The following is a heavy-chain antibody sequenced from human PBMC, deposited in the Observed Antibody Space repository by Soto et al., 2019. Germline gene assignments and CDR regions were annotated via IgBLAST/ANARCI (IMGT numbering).Heavy chain of an antibody. CDR1: GGTFNSVS. CDR2: IIPMSGRP. Sequence: QVQLVQSGAEVKTPGSSVRVSCKASGGTFNSVSIDWVRQAPGQGFEWMGGIIPMSGRPNYAQRFQGRVTFSADKSTNTVYMEVNSLTYEDTAVYYCTRRGHQSANWFDTVVQGILVTVPS. CDR3: TRRGHQSANWFDT. D-gene: IGHD6-25*01. J-gene: IGHJ5*02. V-gene: IGHV1-69*06.